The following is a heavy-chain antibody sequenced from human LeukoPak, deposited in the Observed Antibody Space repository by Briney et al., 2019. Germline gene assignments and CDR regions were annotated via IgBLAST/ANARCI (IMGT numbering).Heavy chain of an antibody. CDR2: MYYTGST. Sequence: SETLSLTCPVSGGSITSIIYYWGWIRQPPGKGLEWIGSMYYTGSTHYNPSLKSRVTISVDTSKSQFSLKLTSVTAADTAVYYCARSVPSLDYLFDSWGHGTLVTVSS. J-gene: IGHJ5*01. CDR3: ARSVPSLDYLFDS. D-gene: IGHD4-11*01. CDR1: GGSITSIIYY. V-gene: IGHV4-39*01.